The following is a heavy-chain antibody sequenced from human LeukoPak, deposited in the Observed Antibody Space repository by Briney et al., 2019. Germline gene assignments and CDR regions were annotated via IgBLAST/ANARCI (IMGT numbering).Heavy chain of an antibody. D-gene: IGHD6-19*01. V-gene: IGHV3-7*01. Sequence: GGSLRLSCAVSGFSFSSDCMSWVRQAPGKGLEWVAKIKEDGNEIYYVDSVKGRFTISRDNTKNSLFLQMNSLRAEDTAVYYCATGGAVAGRFAYWGQGTLVTVSS. CDR1: GFSFSSDC. J-gene: IGHJ4*02. CDR3: ATGGAVAGRFAY. CDR2: IKEDGNEI.